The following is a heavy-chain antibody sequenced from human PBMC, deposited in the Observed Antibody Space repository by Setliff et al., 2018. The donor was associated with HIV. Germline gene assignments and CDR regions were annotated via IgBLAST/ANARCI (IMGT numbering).Heavy chain of an antibody. Sequence: GASVKVSCKPFGYSFTAYQMHWLRQAPGQGLEWMGRINRDNGGIDYAQTFQGRVTITRDTSASTAYMELSSLTSEDTAVYYCARGDVVVPAAIVVDWFDPWGQGTLVTVSS. CDR1: GYSFTAYQ. CDR3: ARGDVVVPAAIVVDWFDP. J-gene: IGHJ5*02. V-gene: IGHV1-2*06. D-gene: IGHD2-2*01. CDR2: INRDNGGI.